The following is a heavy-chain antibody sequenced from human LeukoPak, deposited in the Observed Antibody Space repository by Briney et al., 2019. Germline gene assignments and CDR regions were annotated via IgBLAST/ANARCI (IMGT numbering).Heavy chain of an antibody. J-gene: IGHJ4*02. Sequence: GGSLRLSCAASGFTFSSYAMHWVRQAPGKGLEWVAVISYDGSNKYYADSVKGRFTISRDNSKNTLYLQMNSLRAEDTAVYYCARDLTYSSDFDYWGLGTLVTVSS. V-gene: IGHV3-30-3*01. D-gene: IGHD5-18*01. CDR1: GFTFSSYA. CDR3: ARDLTYSSDFDY. CDR2: ISYDGSNK.